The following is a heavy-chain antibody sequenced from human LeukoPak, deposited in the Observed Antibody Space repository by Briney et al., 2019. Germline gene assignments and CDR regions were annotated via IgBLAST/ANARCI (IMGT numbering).Heavy chain of an antibody. V-gene: IGHV3-21*01. D-gene: IGHD2-21*02. CDR2: ITSSSSYI. CDR1: GFTFSTYT. Sequence: GGSLRLSCAASGFTFSTYTMNWVRQAPGKGLEWVSSITSSSSYIYYADSVKGRFTISRDNAKNSLYLQMNSLRAEDTAVYYCARVGGDPLDYWGQGTLVTVSS. J-gene: IGHJ4*02. CDR3: ARVGGDPLDY.